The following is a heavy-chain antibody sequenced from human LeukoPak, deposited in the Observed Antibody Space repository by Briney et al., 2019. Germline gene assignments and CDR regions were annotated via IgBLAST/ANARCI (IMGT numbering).Heavy chain of an antibody. CDR1: GYSFTSHW. CDR3: ARHPDTHWFDP. CDR2: VNPDDSDT. V-gene: IGHV5-51*01. Sequence: GESLKISCKGSGYSFTSHWIGWVRQMPGKGLEWMGIVNPDDSDTIYSPSFQGQVTISADESITTAYLQWSSLKASDTAMYYCARHPDTHWFDPWGQGTLVTVSS. D-gene: IGHD1-14*01. J-gene: IGHJ5*02.